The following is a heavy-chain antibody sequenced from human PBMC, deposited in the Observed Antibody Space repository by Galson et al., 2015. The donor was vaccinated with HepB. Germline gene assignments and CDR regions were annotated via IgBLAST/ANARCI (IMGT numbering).Heavy chain of an antibody. Sequence: SLRLSCAASGFTFSSYAMSWVRQAPGQGLEWVSAISGSGGSTYYADSVKGRFTISRDNSKNTLYLQMNSLRAEDTAVYYCTKDNYYGSGSSPGYYGMDVWGQGTTVTVSS. CDR1: GFTFSSYA. CDR3: TKDNYYGSGSSPGYYGMDV. D-gene: IGHD3-10*01. J-gene: IGHJ6*02. V-gene: IGHV3-23*01. CDR2: ISGSGGST.